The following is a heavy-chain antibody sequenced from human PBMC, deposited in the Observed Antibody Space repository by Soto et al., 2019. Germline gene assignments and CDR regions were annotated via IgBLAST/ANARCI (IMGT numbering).Heavy chain of an antibody. CDR3: ATAGSFRFGY. D-gene: IGHD3-16*02. CDR1: GFTFSTYW. V-gene: IGHV3-74*01. J-gene: IGHJ4*02. CDR2: INTDGSTI. Sequence: GGSLRLSCAASGFTFSTYWMHWVRQASGKGLVWVSRINTDGSTINYADSVKGRFTISRDNARNTLYLQMNSLRDEDTAVYYCATAGSFRFGYWGQGSLVTVSS.